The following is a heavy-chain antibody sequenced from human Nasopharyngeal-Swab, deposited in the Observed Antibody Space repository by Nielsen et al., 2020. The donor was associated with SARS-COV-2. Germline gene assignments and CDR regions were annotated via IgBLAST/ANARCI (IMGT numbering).Heavy chain of an antibody. V-gene: IGHV2-5*02. J-gene: IGHJ4*02. CDR1: GFSLSTSGVG. CDR3: AHSLLGIVGATDFDY. D-gene: IGHD1-26*01. CDR2: IYWDDDK. Sequence: SGPTLVTPTQTLTLTCTFSGFSLSTSGVGVGWIRQPPGKALEWLALIYWDDDKRYSPSLKSRLTITKDTSKNQVVLTMTNMDPVDTATYYCAHSLLGIVGATDFDYWGQGTLVTVSS.